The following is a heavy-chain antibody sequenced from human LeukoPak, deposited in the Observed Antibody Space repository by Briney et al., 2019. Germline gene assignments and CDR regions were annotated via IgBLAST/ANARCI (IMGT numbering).Heavy chain of an antibody. CDR1: GGSFSGYY. J-gene: IGHJ4*02. CDR2: INHSGST. D-gene: IGHD5-12*01. Sequence: SETLSFTCAVYGGSFSGYYWSWIRQPPGKGLEWTGEINHSGSTNYNPSLKSRVTISVDTSKNQFSLKLSSVTAADTAVYYCARHFLRGGFDSWGQGTLVAVSS. V-gene: IGHV4-34*01. CDR3: ARHFLRGGFDS.